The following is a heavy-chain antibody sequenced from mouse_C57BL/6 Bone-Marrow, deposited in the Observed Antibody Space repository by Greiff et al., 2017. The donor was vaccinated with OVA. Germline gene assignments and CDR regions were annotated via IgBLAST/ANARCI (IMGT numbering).Heavy chain of an antibody. CDR1: GYAFSSSW. CDR2: IYPGAGDT. V-gene: IGHV1-82*01. D-gene: IGHD2-12*01. J-gene: IGHJ2*01. Sequence: QVQLKESGPELVKPGASVKISCKASGYAFSSSWMNWVKQRPGKGLEWIGRIYPGAGDTNYNGKFKGTATLTADHSSRTAYMQLSSLTSEDSAGYVCARHEDSYYASYVGYGGQGTTLTVSS. CDR3: ARHEDSYYASYVGY.